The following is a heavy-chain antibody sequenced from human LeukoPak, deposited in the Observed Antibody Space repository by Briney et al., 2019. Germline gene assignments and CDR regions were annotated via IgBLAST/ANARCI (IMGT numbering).Heavy chain of an antibody. J-gene: IGHJ5*02. D-gene: IGHD6-19*01. V-gene: IGHV1-69*01. CDR1: GGTFSSYA. CDR3: ASALYSSGGWFDP. Sequence: SVKVSCKASGGTFSSYAISWVRQAPGQGLEWMGGIIPIFGTANYAQKFQGRVTITADESTSTAYMELRSLRSDDTAVYYCASALYSSGGWFDPWGQGTLVTVSS. CDR2: IIPIFGTA.